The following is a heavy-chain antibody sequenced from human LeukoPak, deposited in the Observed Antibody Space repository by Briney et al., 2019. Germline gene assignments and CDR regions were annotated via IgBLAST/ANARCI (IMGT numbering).Heavy chain of an antibody. D-gene: IGHD2-2*01. CDR1: GGSISGYY. CDR2: IYYSGST. CDR3: TRDLVVPAARGYYYYYGMDV. V-gene: IGHV4-59*01. Sequence: SETLSLTCTVSGGSISGYYWSWIRQPPGKGLEWVGYIYYSGSTNYNPSLKSRVTISVDTSKNQFSLKLSSVTAADTAVYYCTRDLVVPAARGYYYYYGMDVWGQGTTVTVSS. J-gene: IGHJ6*02.